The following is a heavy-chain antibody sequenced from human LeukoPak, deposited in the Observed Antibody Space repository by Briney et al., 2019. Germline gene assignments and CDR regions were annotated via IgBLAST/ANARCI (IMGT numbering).Heavy chain of an antibody. D-gene: IGHD6-19*01. J-gene: IGHJ6*02. CDR3: AKDLIAVAGEGYYYGMDV. V-gene: IGHV3-30*18. CDR2: ISYDGSNK. CDR1: GFTFSSYG. Sequence: GGSLRLSCAASGFTFSSYGMHWVRQAPGKGLEWVAVISYDGSNKYYADSVKGRFTISRDNSKNTLYLQMNSLSAEDTAVYYCAKDLIAVAGEGYYYGMDVWGQGTTVTVSS.